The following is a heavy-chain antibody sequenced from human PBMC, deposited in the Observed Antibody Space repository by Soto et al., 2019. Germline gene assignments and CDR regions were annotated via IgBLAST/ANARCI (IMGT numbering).Heavy chain of an antibody. CDR1: AGSISSNSYY. J-gene: IGHJ4*02. V-gene: IGHV4-39*01. Sequence: QLQLQESGPGLVKPSETLSLTCTISAGSISSNSYYWGWIRQPPGKGLEWIGSIYYSGNTHYNPSLQSRVTISVDTSKNQFSLKLSTVTAADTAVYYCARQWYYYGSGRSDFDYWGQGTLVTVSS. D-gene: IGHD3-10*01. CDR2: IYYSGNT. CDR3: ARQWYYYGSGRSDFDY.